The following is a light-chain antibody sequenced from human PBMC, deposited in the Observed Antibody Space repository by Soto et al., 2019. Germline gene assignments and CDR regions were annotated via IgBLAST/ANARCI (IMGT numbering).Light chain of an antibody. Sequence: EVVLTQSPATLSLSPGERATLSCGASQPVSNNYLAWYQQKPGLAPRLLIFDASSRATGIPDRFSGSGSGTDFTLTIRRVELEDFAVYFCQQYGSSPKTFGQGTTVDIK. J-gene: IGKJ1*01. CDR3: QQYGSSPKT. CDR2: DAS. CDR1: QPVSNNY. V-gene: IGKV3D-20*01.